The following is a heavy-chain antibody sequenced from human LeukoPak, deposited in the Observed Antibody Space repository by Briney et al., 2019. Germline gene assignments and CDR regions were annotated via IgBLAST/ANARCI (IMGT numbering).Heavy chain of an antibody. V-gene: IGHV3-30-3*01. CDR2: ISYDGSNK. D-gene: IGHD6-19*01. CDR1: GFTFSSYA. J-gene: IGHJ3*02. Sequence: PGGSLRLSCAASGFTFSSYAMHWVRQAPVKGLEWVAVISYDGSNKYYADSVKGRFTISRDNSKNTLYLQMNSLRAEDTAVYYCARDPTVADDAFDIWGQGTMVTVSS. CDR3: ARDPTVADDAFDI.